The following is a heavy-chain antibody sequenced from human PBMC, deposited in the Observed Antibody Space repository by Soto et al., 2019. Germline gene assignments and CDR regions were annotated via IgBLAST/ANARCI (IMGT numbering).Heavy chain of an antibody. J-gene: IGHJ5*02. CDR2: MNPNSGNT. CDR3: ARGRYCSGGSCYGFGGLDWFDP. Sequence: ASVKVSCKASGYTFTSYDINWVRQATGQGLEWMGWMNPNSGNTGYAQKFQGRVTMTRNTSISTAYMELSSLRSEDTAVYYCARGRYCSGGSCYGFGGLDWFDPWGQGTLVTVSS. V-gene: IGHV1-8*01. D-gene: IGHD2-15*01. CDR1: GYTFTSYD.